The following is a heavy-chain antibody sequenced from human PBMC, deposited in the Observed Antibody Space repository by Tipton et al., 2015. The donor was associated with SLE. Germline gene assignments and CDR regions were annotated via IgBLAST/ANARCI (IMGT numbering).Heavy chain of an antibody. Sequence: LRLSCTVFGGSLSGYYWSWMRQLPGKGLEWIGEINHSVSANYNPSLKSRVTISVDTSKNQFSLKLTSVTAADTAMYYCARAGDTSGYSFASWGPRTLLPAPS. V-gene: IGHV4-34*01. D-gene: IGHD3-22*01. J-gene: IGHJ5*02. CDR3: ARAGDTSGYSFAS. CDR2: INHSVSA. CDR1: GGSLSGYY.